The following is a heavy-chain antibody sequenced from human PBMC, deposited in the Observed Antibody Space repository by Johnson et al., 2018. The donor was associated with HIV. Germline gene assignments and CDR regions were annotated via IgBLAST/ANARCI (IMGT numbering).Heavy chain of an antibody. CDR1: GFTFDDYT. Sequence: VQLVESGGVVVQPGGSLRLSCAASGFTFDDYTMHWVRQAPGTGLEWVSLISWDGGSTYYADSVKGRFTISRDNSKNSLYLQMNSLRTEDTALYYCAKGALEWELLAGDAFDIWGQGTMVTVSS. D-gene: IGHD1-26*01. J-gene: IGHJ3*02. CDR3: AKGALEWELLAGDAFDI. V-gene: IGHV3-43*01. CDR2: ISWDGGST.